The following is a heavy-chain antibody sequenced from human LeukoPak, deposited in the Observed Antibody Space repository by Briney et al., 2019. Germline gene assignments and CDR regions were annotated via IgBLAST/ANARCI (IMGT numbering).Heavy chain of an antibody. CDR1: GFSLRSSE. CDR2: INSADNVE. J-gene: IGHJ4*02. CDR3: VTLPWRGEDY. Sequence: GGSLRLSCAASGFSLRSSEMNWVRQAPGKGPEWVAHINSADNVEYYTDSVRGRFTISRDNAKNTLYLQMNSLRAEDTAVYYCVTLPWRGEDYWGQGTLVTVSS. V-gene: IGHV3-48*03. D-gene: IGHD3-16*01.